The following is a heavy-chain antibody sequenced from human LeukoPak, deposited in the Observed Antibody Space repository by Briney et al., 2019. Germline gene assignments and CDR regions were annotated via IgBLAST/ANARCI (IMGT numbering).Heavy chain of an antibody. CDR2: INPNSGGT. Sequence: ASVKVSCKASGYTFTGYYMHWVRQAPGQGLEWMGWINPNSGGTNYAQKFQGRVTMTRDTSISTAYTELSRLRSDDTAVYYCARCYYDFWSGYPGDYYYYYYMDVWGKGTTVTVSS. V-gene: IGHV1-2*02. D-gene: IGHD3-3*01. J-gene: IGHJ6*03. CDR3: ARCYYDFWSGYPGDYYYYYYMDV. CDR1: GYTFTGYY.